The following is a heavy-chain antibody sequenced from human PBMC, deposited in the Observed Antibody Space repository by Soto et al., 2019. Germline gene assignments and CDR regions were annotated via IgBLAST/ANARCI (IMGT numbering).Heavy chain of an antibody. CDR3: AADGSYSTSGGMDA. D-gene: IGHD6-6*01. CDR2: IVVGSGNT. V-gene: IGHV1-58*02. J-gene: IGHJ6*02. Sequence: SWKVSCNASGLTFTSSAMHWVRQARGQRLEWIGWIVVGSGNTNYAQKFHERVTITRDMSTSTGYMELSSLRSEDTGVYYCAADGSYSTSGGMDAWGQGATVTVPS. CDR1: GLTFTSSA.